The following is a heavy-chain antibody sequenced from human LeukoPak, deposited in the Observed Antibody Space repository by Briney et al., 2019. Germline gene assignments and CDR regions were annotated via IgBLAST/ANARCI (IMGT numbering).Heavy chain of an antibody. Sequence: GASVKASCKASGYPFTSYGISWVRQSPRHRLEGWGWISAYNGNTTYAQKLQGRVTMTTDTSTSTAYMELRSVRSDDTAVYYCARAPPSPGSSWYSEFDYWGQGTLVTVSS. CDR3: ARAPPSPGSSWYSEFDY. J-gene: IGHJ4*02. CDR1: GYPFTSYG. V-gene: IGHV1-18*01. D-gene: IGHD6-13*01. CDR2: ISAYNGNT.